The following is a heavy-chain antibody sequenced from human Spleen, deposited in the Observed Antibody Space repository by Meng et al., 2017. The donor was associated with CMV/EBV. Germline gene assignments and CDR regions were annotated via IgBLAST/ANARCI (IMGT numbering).Heavy chain of an antibody. J-gene: IGHJ6*02. CDR3: VKGRRQNTFYYGLDV. CDR1: GFTFGSFA. CDR2: INGIGTLR. V-gene: IGHV3-23*01. D-gene: IGHD1/OR15-1a*01. Sequence: GESLKISCAASGFTFGSFAMSWVRQAPGKGPEWVSSINGIGTLRDYADSVKGRFTISRDNAKTTVSLQMNSLRADDTGTYYCVKGRRQNTFYYGLDVWGQGTTVTVSS.